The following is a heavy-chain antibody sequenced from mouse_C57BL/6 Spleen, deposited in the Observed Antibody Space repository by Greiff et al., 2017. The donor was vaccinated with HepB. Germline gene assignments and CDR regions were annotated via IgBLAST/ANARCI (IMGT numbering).Heavy chain of an antibody. CDR3: TRRRGTGTGYVDV. Sequence: VQLQQSGAELVRPGASVTLSCKASGYTFTDYEMHWVKQTPVHGLEWIGAIDPETGGTAYNQKFKGKAILTADKSSSTAYMELRSLTSEDSAVYYGTRRRGTGTGYVDVWGTWTTVTVSS. V-gene: IGHV1-15*01. CDR2: IDPETGGT. CDR1: GYTFTDYE. D-gene: IGHD4-1*01. J-gene: IGHJ1*03.